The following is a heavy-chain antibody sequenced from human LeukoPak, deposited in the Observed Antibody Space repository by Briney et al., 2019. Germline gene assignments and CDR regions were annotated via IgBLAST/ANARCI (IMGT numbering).Heavy chain of an antibody. J-gene: IGHJ4*02. CDR1: AGSLTSYY. V-gene: IGHV4-59*08. CDR2: IYYSGSV. CDR3: ARLGSYFDY. Sequence: SQTLSLTCTVSAGSLTSYYWSWIRQPPGKGLQWHGYIYYSGSVNYNPSLKSRVTISVDTSKNHFTLNLSTVTAADTAAYYCARLGSYFDYWGRGTQVTVSS.